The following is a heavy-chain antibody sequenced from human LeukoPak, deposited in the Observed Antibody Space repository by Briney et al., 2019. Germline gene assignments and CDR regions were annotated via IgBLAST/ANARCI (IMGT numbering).Heavy chain of an antibody. J-gene: IGHJ4*02. V-gene: IGHV3-7*01. CDR2: IKEDGSEK. D-gene: IGHD1-7*01. Sequence: TGGSLRLSFAASGFIFSSSWMSWVRQAPGKGLEWAANIKEDGSEKYYVDSVKGRLTISRDNAKNSLYLQMNSLRGEDTAVYYCARRKWELYFDFWGQGTLVTVSS. CDR1: GFIFSSSW. CDR3: ARRKWELYFDF.